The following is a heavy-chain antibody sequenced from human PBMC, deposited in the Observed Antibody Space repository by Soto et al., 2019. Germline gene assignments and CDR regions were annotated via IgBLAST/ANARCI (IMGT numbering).Heavy chain of an antibody. CDR3: ARHLLITFGGVISPYYFDY. J-gene: IGHJ4*02. CDR1: GGSISSSSYY. Sequence: SETLSLTCTVSGGSISSSSYYWGWIRQPPGKGLEWIGSIYYSGSTYYNPSLKSRVTISVDTSKNQFSLKLSSVTAADTAVYYCARHLLITFGGVISPYYFDYWGQGTLVTVSS. V-gene: IGHV4-39*01. CDR2: IYYSGST. D-gene: IGHD3-16*01.